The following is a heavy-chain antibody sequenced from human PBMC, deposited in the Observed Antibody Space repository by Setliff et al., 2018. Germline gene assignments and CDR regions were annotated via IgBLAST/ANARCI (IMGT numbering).Heavy chain of an antibody. D-gene: IGHD2-8*02. CDR3: ARETSSGPRIDP. CDR2: INPNSGDT. CDR1: AYTFSGYY. J-gene: IGHJ5*02. Sequence: ASVKVSCKTSAYTFSGYYIHWVRQAPGQGLEWMGWINPNSGDTNYSQRFQGRVTMTIDTSTRTVYMELTRLRSDDTAIYYCARETSSGPRIDPWGQGTQVTVSS. V-gene: IGHV1-2*02.